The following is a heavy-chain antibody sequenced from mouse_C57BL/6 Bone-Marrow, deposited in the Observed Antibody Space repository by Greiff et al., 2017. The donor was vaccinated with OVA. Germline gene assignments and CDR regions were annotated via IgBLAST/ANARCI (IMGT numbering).Heavy chain of an antibody. Sequence: QVQLQQSGAELARPGASVKLSCKASGYTFTSYGISWVKQRTGQGLEWIGEIYPRSGNTYYNEKFKGKATLTADKSSSTAYMELRSLTSENSAVYFCARCLSSPCFAYWGQGTLVTVSA. CDR1: GYTFTSYG. J-gene: IGHJ3*01. D-gene: IGHD1-1*01. CDR2: IYPRSGNT. V-gene: IGHV1-81*01. CDR3: ARCLSSPCFAY.